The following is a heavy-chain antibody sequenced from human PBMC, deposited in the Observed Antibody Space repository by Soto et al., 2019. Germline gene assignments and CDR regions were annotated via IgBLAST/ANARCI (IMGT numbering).Heavy chain of an antibody. V-gene: IGHV4-30-2*01. CDR2: MYHSGST. J-gene: IGHJ5*02. CDR3: ATSNWFDP. Sequence: SETLSLTCAVSGGSISSGGYSWSWIRQPPGKGLEWIGYMYHSGSTYYNPSLKSRVTISVDTSKNQFSLKLSSVTAADTAVYYCATSNWFDPWGQGTLVTVSS. D-gene: IGHD2-2*01. CDR1: GGSISSGGYS.